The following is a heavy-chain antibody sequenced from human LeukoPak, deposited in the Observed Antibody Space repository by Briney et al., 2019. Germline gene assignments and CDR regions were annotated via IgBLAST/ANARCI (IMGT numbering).Heavy chain of an antibody. CDR2: IYHSGST. V-gene: IGHV4-30-2*01. Sequence: PSQTLSLTCTVSGGSISSGGYYWSWIRQPPGKGLEWIGYIYHSGSTNYNPSLKSRVTISVDKSKTQFSLKLSSVTAADTAVYYCARDSFSPFDYWGQGTLVTVSS. J-gene: IGHJ4*02. CDR3: ARDSFSPFDY. D-gene: IGHD2-2*01. CDR1: GGSISSGGYY.